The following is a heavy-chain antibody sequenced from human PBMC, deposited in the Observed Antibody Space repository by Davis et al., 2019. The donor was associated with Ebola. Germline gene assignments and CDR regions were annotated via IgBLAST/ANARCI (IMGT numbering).Heavy chain of an antibody. CDR1: GGSISSYY. V-gene: IGHV4-59*12. CDR3: ATERWAEVTTSHYYGMDV. CDR2: IYYSGST. J-gene: IGHJ6*02. Sequence: SETLSLTCTVSGGSISSYYWSWIRQPPGKGLEWIGYIYYSGSTNYNPSLKSRVTISVDTSKNQFSLKLSSVTAADTAVYYCATERWAEVTTSHYYGMDVWGQGTTVTVSS. D-gene: IGHD4-11*01.